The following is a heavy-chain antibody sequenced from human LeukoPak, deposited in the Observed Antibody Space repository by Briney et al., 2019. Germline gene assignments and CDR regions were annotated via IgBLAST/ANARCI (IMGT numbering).Heavy chain of an antibody. Sequence: GGSLRLSCAASGFTFSSYAMSWVRQAPGKGLEWVSGISGSGGSTYYADSVKGRFTISRDNSKNTLYLQMNSLRAEDTAVYYCARVTNEIQLWYKGHYYYYYMDVWGKGTTVTISS. V-gene: IGHV3-23*01. CDR3: ARVTNEIQLWYKGHYYYYYMDV. CDR2: ISGSGGST. J-gene: IGHJ6*03. D-gene: IGHD5-18*01. CDR1: GFTFSSYA.